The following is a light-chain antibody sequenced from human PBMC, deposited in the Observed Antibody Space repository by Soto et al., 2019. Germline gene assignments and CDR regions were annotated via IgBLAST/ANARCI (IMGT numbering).Light chain of an antibody. CDR2: GAS. J-gene: IGKJ1*01. Sequence: EIVMTQSPATLSVSPGERATLSCRASQSVSSILAWYQQKPGQAPRLLIYGASTRATGIPARFSGSRSGTEFTLTISSLQSEDFAVYYCQQYNNWRGTFGQGTKVEIK. CDR1: QSVSSI. CDR3: QQYNNWRGT. V-gene: IGKV3-15*01.